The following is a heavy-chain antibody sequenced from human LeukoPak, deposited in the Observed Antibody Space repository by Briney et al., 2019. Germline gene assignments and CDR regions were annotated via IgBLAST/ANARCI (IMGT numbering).Heavy chain of an antibody. CDR2: ISAYNGNT. D-gene: IGHD3-3*01. Sequence: ASVKVSCKASGYTFTSYGISWVRQAPGQGLEWMGWISAYNGNTNYAQKLQGRVTMTTDTSTSTAYMELRSLRSDDTAVYYCARVERIYYDFWSGYYLMAPPYYYYYYMDVWGKGTTVTVSS. V-gene: IGHV1-18*01. CDR3: ARVERIYYDFWSGYYLMAPPYYYYYYMDV. CDR1: GYTFTSYG. J-gene: IGHJ6*03.